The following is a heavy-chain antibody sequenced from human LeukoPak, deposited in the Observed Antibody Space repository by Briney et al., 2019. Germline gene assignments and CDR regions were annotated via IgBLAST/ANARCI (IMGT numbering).Heavy chain of an antibody. CDR2: ISAYNGNT. CDR3: ARDPRSSQSYYYYYYMDV. D-gene: IGHD6-13*01. Sequence: ASVKVSCKASGYTFTSYGISWVRQAPGQGLEWMGWISAYNGNTNYAQKLQGRVTMTTDTSTSTAYMELRSLRSDDTAVYYCARDPRSSQSYYYYYYMDVWGKGTTVTVSS. CDR1: GYTFTSYG. J-gene: IGHJ6*03. V-gene: IGHV1-18*01.